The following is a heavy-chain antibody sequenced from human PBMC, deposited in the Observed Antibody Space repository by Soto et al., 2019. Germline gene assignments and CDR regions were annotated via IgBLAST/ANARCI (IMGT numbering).Heavy chain of an antibody. D-gene: IGHD3-3*01. CDR1: GFTFSSYA. J-gene: IGHJ6*02. CDR2: ISYDGSNK. Sequence: VQLLESGGGLVQPGGSLRLSCAASGFTFSSYAMSWVRQAPGKGLEWVAVISYDGSNKYYADSVKGRFTISRDNSKNTLYLQMNSLRAEDTAVYYCARDRAYDFWSGHYYYYGMDVWGQGTTVTVSS. CDR3: ARDRAYDFWSGHYYYYGMDV. V-gene: IGHV3-30-3*01.